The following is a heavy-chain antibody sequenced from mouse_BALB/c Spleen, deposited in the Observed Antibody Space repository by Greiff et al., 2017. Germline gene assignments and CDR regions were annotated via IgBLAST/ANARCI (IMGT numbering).Heavy chain of an antibody. V-gene: IGHV1-87*01. J-gene: IGHJ2*01. CDR3: ARGNWYFDY. CDR2: IYPGDGDT. CDR1: GYTFTSYW. Sequence: VQLQQSGAELARPGASVKLSCKASGYTFTSYWMQWVKQRPGQGLEWIGAIYPGDGDTRYTQKFKGKATLTVDKSSSTAYMQLSSPTSEDSAVYYCARGNWYFDYWGQGTTLTVSS. D-gene: IGHD4-1*01.